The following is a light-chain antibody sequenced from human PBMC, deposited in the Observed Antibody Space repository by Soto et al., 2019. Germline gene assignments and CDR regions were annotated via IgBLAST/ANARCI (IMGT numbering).Light chain of an antibody. Sequence: QSALTQPASVSGSPGQSIAIACTGTSSDVGSYNYVSWYQRHPDKAPELIIYDVSNRPSGVSDRFSGSKSGNTATLTISGLQAEDEADYYSTSYTTSSTYVFGTGTKVTVL. CDR2: DVS. CDR1: SSDVGSYNY. CDR3: TSYTTSSTYV. J-gene: IGLJ1*01. V-gene: IGLV2-14*03.